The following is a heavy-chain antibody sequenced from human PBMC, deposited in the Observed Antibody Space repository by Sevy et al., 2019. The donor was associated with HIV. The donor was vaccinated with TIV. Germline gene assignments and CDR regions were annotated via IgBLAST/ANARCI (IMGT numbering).Heavy chain of an antibody. CDR3: AKDRVLFGIAARPSYFDY. CDR2: ISGSGGIT. CDR1: GFTFSSYA. Sequence: GGSLRLSCAASGFTFSSYAMSWVRQAPGKGLEWVSAISGSGGITYYADSVKGRFTISRDNSKNTLYLQMNSLRAEDTAVYYCAKDRVLFGIAARPSYFDYWGQGTLVTVSS. D-gene: IGHD6-6*01. V-gene: IGHV3-23*01. J-gene: IGHJ4*02.